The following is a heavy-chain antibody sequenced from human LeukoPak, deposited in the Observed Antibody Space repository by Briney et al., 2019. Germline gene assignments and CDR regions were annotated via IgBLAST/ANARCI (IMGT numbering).Heavy chain of an antibody. J-gene: IGHJ3*02. CDR1: GYTFTSYG. CDR3: ARAGGSGYYDSSGSYRHAFDI. CDR2: ISAYNGNT. V-gene: IGHV1-18*01. Sequence: GASVKVSCKASGYTFTSYGISWVRQAPGQGVEWMGWISAYNGNTNYAQKLQGRVIMTTDTSTSTAYMELRSLRSDDTAVYYCARAGGSGYYDSSGSYRHAFDIWGQGTMVTVSS. D-gene: IGHD3-22*01.